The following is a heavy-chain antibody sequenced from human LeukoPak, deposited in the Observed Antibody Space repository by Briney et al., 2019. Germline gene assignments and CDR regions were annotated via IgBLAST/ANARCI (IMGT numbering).Heavy chain of an antibody. CDR1: GFTFSSYS. CDR2: VRSKAYGGTT. J-gene: IGHJ4*02. D-gene: IGHD6-13*01. V-gene: IGHV3-49*04. Sequence: GGSLRLSCAASGFTFSSYSMNWVRQAPGKGLEWVGFVRSKAYGGTTEYAASVKGRFTISRDDSKSIAYLQMNSLKTEDTAVYYCTRIAAADEVPRDYWGQGTLVTVPS. CDR3: TRIAAADEVPRDY.